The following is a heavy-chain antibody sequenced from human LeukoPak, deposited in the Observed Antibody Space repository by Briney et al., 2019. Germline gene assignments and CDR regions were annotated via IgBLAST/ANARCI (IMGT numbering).Heavy chain of an antibody. V-gene: IGHV4-30-2*01. Sequence: SQTLSPTCAVSGGSISSGGYSWSWIRQPRGKGLEWFGYFYHSWSNYYNPSLKSRVTISVDRFKNQVSLKLSSVTAADTAVYYCARGPRILSYCMDVWGEGTTVTVSS. J-gene: IGHJ6*04. D-gene: IGHD2/OR15-2a*01. CDR3: ARGPRILSYCMDV. CDR2: FYHSWSN. CDR1: GGSISSGGYS.